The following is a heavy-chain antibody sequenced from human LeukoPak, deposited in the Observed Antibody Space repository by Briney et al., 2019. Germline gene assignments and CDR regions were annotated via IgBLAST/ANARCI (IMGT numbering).Heavy chain of an antibody. D-gene: IGHD1-26*01. CDR1: GYTFTSYD. J-gene: IGHJ5*02. CDR3: ARRVVGATVGENWFDP. Sequence: GASVKVSCKASGYTFTSYDINWVRQATGQGLEWMGWMNPNSGNTGYAQKFQGRVTMTRNTPISTAYMELSSLRSEDTAVYYCARRVVGATVGENWFDPWGQGTLVTVSS. CDR2: MNPNSGNT. V-gene: IGHV1-8*01.